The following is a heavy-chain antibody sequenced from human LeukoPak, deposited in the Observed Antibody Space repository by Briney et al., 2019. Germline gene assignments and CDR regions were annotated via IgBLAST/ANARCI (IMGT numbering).Heavy chain of an antibody. Sequence: KPSETLSLTCTVSGGSISSGDYYWSWIRQPPGKGLEWIGYIYYSGSTYYNPSLKSRVTISVDTSKNQFSLKLSSVTAADTAVYYCARHVPPGFGVVTPYYFDYWGQGTLVTVSS. J-gene: IGHJ4*02. CDR1: GGSISSGDYY. V-gene: IGHV4-30-4*01. CDR3: ARHVPPGFGVVTPYYFDY. CDR2: IYYSGST. D-gene: IGHD3-3*01.